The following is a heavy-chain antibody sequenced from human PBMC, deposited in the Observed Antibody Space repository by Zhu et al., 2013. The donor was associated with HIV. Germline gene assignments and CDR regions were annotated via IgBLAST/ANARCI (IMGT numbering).Heavy chain of an antibody. CDR2: TTPNSDNT. V-gene: IGHV1-8*03. CDR3: AGENSGWIGV. D-gene: IGHD6-19*01. J-gene: IGHJ6*02. Sequence: QVQLVQSGAEVKKPGASVKVSCTASGYTFTTYDIHWVRQATGQGLEWMGWTTPNSDNTGYAQKFQGRVTITWNTSISTAYMELSSLRSEDTAVYYCAGENSGWIGVWGQGDHGHRSP. CDR1: GYTFTTYD.